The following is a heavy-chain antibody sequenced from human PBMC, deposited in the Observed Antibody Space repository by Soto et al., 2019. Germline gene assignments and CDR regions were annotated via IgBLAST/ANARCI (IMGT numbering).Heavy chain of an antibody. CDR1: DYTFTSYG. CDR3: ARSGSSWNLREFDY. J-gene: IGHJ4*02. D-gene: IGHD6-13*01. V-gene: IGHV1-18*01. Sequence: AASVKVSCKASDYTFTSYGIIWVRQAPGQGLEWIGWISVYNGNTNYAQKFRGRVTMTTDISTTTAYMEMRSLRSDDTAVYYCARSGSSWNLREFDYWGQGTLVTVSS. CDR2: ISVYNGNT.